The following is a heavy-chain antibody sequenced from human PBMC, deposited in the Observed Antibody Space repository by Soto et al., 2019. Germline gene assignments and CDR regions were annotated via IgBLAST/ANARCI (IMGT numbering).Heavy chain of an antibody. CDR2: ISGSGGST. D-gene: IGHD6-13*01. CDR1: EGPSISYA. Sequence: VGSKRHSSGAAEGPSISYAVSWVSKEQWKGLEWVSAISGSGGSTYYADSVKGRFTISRDNSKNTLYLQMNSLRAEDTAIYFCAKAPKGNYYYGMDVWGQGTTVTVSS. V-gene: IGHV3-23*01. J-gene: IGHJ6*02. CDR3: AKAPKGNYYYGMDV.